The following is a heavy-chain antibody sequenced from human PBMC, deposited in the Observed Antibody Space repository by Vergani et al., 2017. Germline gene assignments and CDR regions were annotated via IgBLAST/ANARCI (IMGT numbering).Heavy chain of an antibody. D-gene: IGHD2-15*01. V-gene: IGHV4-34*01. CDR3: AGRADIVVVVAATPLDY. CDR1: GGSFSGYY. Sequence: QVQLQQWGAGLLKPSETLSLTCAVYGGSFSGYYWRWIRQPPGKGLEWIGEINHSGSTNYNPSLKSRVTISVDTSKNQFSLKLSAVTAADTAVYYCAGRADIVVVVAATPLDYWGQGTLVTVSS. CDR2: INHSGST. J-gene: IGHJ4*02.